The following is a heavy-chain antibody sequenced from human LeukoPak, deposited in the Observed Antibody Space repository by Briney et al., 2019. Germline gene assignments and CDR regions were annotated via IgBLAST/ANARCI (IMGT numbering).Heavy chain of an antibody. Sequence: SETLSLTCTVSGGSISSYYWSWIRQPPGKGLEWIGYIYYSGSTNYNPSLKSRVTISVDTSKKQFSLKLSSVTAADTAVYYCASLSWGDSYGSFIVDYWGQGTLVTVSS. J-gene: IGHJ4*02. V-gene: IGHV4-59*01. CDR1: GGSISSYY. D-gene: IGHD5-18*01. CDR3: ASLSWGDSYGSFIVDY. CDR2: IYYSGST.